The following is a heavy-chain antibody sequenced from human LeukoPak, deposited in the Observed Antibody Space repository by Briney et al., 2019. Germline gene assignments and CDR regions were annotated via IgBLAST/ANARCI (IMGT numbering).Heavy chain of an antibody. V-gene: IGHV3-23*01. D-gene: IGHD4-11*01. Sequence: GGSLRLSCAASGFTFSSYAMNWVRQAPGKGLEWVSAISGSGGSTYYADSVKGRFTISRDNSKNTLYLQMNSLRAEDTAVYYCAKSRREGGNPHYSTDYWGQGTLVTVSS. CDR2: ISGSGGST. CDR1: GFTFSSYA. CDR3: AKSRREGGNPHYSTDY. J-gene: IGHJ4*02.